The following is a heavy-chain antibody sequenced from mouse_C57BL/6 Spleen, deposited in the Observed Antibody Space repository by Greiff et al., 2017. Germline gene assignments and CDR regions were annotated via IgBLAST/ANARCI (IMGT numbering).Heavy chain of an antibody. CDR2: LYPRSGNT. J-gene: IGHJ2*01. CDR1: GYTFTSSG. CDR3: ARDITTVVVFDY. D-gene: IGHD1-1*01. Sequence: QVQLQQSGAELARPGASVKLSCKASGYTFTSSGISWVKQRTGQGLEWIGELYPRSGNTYYNEKFKGEATLTADKSSSTEYMELRSLTSEDSAVYFCARDITTVVVFDYWGQGTTLTVSS. V-gene: IGHV1-81*01.